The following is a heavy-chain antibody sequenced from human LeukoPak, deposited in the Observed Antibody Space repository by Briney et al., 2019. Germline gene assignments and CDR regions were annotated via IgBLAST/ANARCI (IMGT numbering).Heavy chain of an antibody. CDR3: ARDGSRSCSGGSCYSPQQRSYFDY. J-gene: IGHJ4*02. Sequence: ASVKVPCKASGYTFTSYYMHWVRQAPGQGLEWMGIINPSGGSTSYAQKFQGRVTMTRDMSTSTVYMELSSLRSEDTAVYYCARDGSRSCSGGSCYSPQQRSYFDYWGQGTLVTVSS. CDR1: GYTFTSYY. D-gene: IGHD2-15*01. CDR2: INPSGGST. V-gene: IGHV1-46*01.